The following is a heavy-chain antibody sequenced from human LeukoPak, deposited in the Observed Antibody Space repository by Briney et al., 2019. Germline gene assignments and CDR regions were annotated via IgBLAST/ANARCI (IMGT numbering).Heavy chain of an antibody. CDR1: GGSISSGSYY. CDR3: ARETGIYSGYDWGIDY. J-gene: IGHJ4*02. Sequence: KPSETLSLTCTVSGGSISSGSYYWSWIRQPAGKGLEWIGRIYTSGSTNYNPSLKSRVTISVDTSKNQFSLKLSSVTAADTAVYYCARETGIYSGYDWGIDYWGQGTLVTVSS. V-gene: IGHV4-61*02. D-gene: IGHD5-12*01. CDR2: IYTSGST.